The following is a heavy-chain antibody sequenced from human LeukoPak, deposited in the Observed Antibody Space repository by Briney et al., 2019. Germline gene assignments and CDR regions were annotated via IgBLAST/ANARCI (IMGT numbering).Heavy chain of an antibody. CDR2: FDPEDGET. D-gene: IGHD3-16*02. Sequence: ASVKVSCKVSGYTLTELSMHWVRQAAGEGREWMGSFDPEDGETIYAQKFQGRVTMTEDTSTDTAYMELSSLRSEDTAVYYCLEFGGVIVSYWGQGTLVTVSS. CDR1: GYTLTELS. J-gene: IGHJ4*02. V-gene: IGHV1-24*01. CDR3: LEFGGVIVSY.